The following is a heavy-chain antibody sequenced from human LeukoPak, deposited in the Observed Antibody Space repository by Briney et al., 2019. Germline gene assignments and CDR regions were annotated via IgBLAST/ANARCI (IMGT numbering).Heavy chain of an antibody. CDR1: GYSFSDYY. D-gene: IGHD2-21*02. V-gene: IGHV1-2*02. Sequence: ASVSVSCKVSGYSFSDYYIHWVRQAPGQGPEWMGCIDPNDGGTIYAHRFQGRVSITRDTSVDTFYMDLITLRSDDTAVYYCATRLVNRGGGDCYRDFDYWGQGTLVTVSS. CDR2: IDPNDGGT. J-gene: IGHJ4*02. CDR3: ATRLVNRGGGDCYRDFDY.